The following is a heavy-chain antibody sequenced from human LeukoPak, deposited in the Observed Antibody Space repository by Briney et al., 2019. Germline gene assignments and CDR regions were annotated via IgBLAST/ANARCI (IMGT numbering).Heavy chain of an antibody. D-gene: IGHD3-3*01. V-gene: IGHV4-34*01. CDR3: ARGGDFWSGYYRY. CDR1: GGSMSPYH. CDR2: INHSGST. Sequence: SETLSLTCTVSGGSMSPYHWGWIRQPPGKGLEWIGEINHSGSTNYNPSLKSRVTISVDTSKNQFSLKLSSVTAADTAVYYCARGGDFWSGYYRYWGQGTLVTVSS. J-gene: IGHJ4*02.